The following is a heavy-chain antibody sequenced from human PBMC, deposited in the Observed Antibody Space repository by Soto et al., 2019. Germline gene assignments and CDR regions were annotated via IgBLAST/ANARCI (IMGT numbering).Heavy chain of an antibody. V-gene: IGHV4-59*01. CDR3: ARDRGVVPAATGYYYYYGMDV. Sequence: PSETLSLTCTVSGGSISSYYWSWIRQPPGKGLEWIGYIYYSGSTNYNPSLKSRVTISVDTSKNQFSLKLSSVTAADTAVYYCARDRGVVPAATGYYYYYGMDVWGQGTTVTVSS. CDR2: IYYSGST. D-gene: IGHD2-2*01. J-gene: IGHJ6*02. CDR1: GGSISSYY.